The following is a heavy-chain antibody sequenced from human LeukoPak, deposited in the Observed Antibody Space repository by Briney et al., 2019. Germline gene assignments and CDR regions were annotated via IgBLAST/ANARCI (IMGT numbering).Heavy chain of an antibody. V-gene: IGHV4-34*01. CDR1: GGSFSGYY. D-gene: IGHD3-22*01. Sequence: SETLSLTCAVYGGSFSGYYWSWIRQPPGKGLEWIGYIYHSGSTYYNPSLKSRVTISVDRSKNQFSLKLSSVTAADTAVYYCASSNYYDSSGYFFDYWGQGTLVTVSS. CDR2: IYHSGST. CDR3: ASSNYYDSSGYFFDY. J-gene: IGHJ4*02.